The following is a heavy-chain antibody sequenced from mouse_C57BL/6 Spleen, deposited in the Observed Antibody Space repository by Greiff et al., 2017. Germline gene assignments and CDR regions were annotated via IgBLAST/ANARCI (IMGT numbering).Heavy chain of an antibody. V-gene: IGHV1-64*01. D-gene: IGHD1-1*02. CDR3: ARPGLWSPYAMDY. CDR2: IHPNSGST. CDR1: GYTFTSYW. Sequence: QVQLQQPGAELVKPGASVKLSCKASGYTFTSYWMHWVKQRPGQGLEWIGMIHPNSGSTNYNEKFKSKATLTVDKSSSTAYMQLSSLTSEDSAVYDCARPGLWSPYAMDYWGQGTSVTVSS. J-gene: IGHJ4*01.